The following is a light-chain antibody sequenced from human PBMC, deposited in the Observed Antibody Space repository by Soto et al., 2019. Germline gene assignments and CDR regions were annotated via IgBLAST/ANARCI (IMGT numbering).Light chain of an antibody. CDR2: GAS. V-gene: IGKV1-12*01. J-gene: IGKJ4*01. CDR3: QQAYSFPLT. CDR1: QGLGVW. Sequence: DIQMTQSPSSVSASVGDSVTITCRASQGLGVWLGWYQQKPGKAPQLLIFGASGLQTGVPSRFSGSGSGTDFTLTISSLQPEDFATYYCQQAYSFPLTFGGGTKVEIK.